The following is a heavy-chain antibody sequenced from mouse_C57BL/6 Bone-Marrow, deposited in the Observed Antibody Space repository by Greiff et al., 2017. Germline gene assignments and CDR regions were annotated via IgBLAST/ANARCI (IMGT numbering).Heavy chain of an antibody. J-gene: IGHJ4*01. V-gene: IGHV1-39*01. CDR2: INPNYGTT. CDR1: GYSFTDYN. Sequence: EVKVVESGPELVKPGASVKISCKASGYSFTDYNMNWVKQSNGRSLEWIGVINPNYGTTSYNQKFKGKATLTVDQSTSTAYMQLNSLTSEDSAVYYFASYPITTVVATDAMDYWGQGTSVTVSS. CDR3: ASYPITTVVATDAMDY. D-gene: IGHD1-1*01.